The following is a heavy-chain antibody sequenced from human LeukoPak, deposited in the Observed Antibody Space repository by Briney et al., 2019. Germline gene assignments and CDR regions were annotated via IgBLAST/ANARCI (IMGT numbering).Heavy chain of an antibody. CDR3: ARGLVGAIEDY. V-gene: IGHV3-21*01. J-gene: IGHJ4*02. Sequence: GGSLRLSCAASGFTFSSYSMNWVRQAPGKGLEWVSSISSSSSYIYYADSVKGRFTISRDNAKNSLYLQMNSLRAEDTAVYYCARGLVGAIEDYWGQGTLVTVSS. D-gene: IGHD1-26*01. CDR1: GFTFSSYS. CDR2: ISSSSSYI.